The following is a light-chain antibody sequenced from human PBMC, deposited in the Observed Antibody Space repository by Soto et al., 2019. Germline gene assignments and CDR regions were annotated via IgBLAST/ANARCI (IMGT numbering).Light chain of an antibody. CDR1: PSVANF. Sequence: EIVLTQSPATLSLSPGEIATLSCRASPSVANFVAWYQQKPGQAPRLLIYGAFNRATGIPARFSGSGSGTDFTLTISSLEPEDSAVYYCHQRNVWPPVTFGQGTRLEIK. CDR2: GAF. V-gene: IGKV3-11*01. J-gene: IGKJ5*01. CDR3: HQRNVWPPVT.